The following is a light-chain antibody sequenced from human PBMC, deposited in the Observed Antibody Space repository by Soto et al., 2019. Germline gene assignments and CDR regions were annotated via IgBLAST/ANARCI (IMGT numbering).Light chain of an antibody. CDR1: QSVLYNSNNKNY. CDR3: QQYFITPLT. V-gene: IGKV4-1*01. CDR2: WAS. J-gene: IGKJ4*01. Sequence: IVMTQSPDSLAVSLGERATLNCRSSQSVLYNSNNKNYLAWYQQKPGQPPKLLIYWASTRESGVPDRFSGSGSATDFTLTISSLQAEDVAVYYCQQYFITPLTFGGGTKVEIK.